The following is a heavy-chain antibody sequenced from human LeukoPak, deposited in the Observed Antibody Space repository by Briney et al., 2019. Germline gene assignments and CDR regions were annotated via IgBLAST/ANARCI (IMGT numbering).Heavy chain of an antibody. J-gene: IGHJ4*02. D-gene: IGHD5-18*01. Sequence: SETLSLTCTVSGGSISSFYWSWFYWSWIRQPPGKGLEWIGYIYYSGSTNYNPPLKSRVTISVDTSKNQFSLKLSSVTAADTAVYYCARSLGLPDDYWGQGTLVTVSS. CDR1: GGSISS. CDR3: ARSLGLPDDY. V-gene: IGHV4-61*08. CDR2: IYYSGST.